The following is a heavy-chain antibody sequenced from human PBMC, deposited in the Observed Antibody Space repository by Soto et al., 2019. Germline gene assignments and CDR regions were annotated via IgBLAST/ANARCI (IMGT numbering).Heavy chain of an antibody. J-gene: IGHJ6*02. CDR1: GFTFRTYW. CDR2: INQDGSEK. CDR3: ARDGSTSWYSYDYHGMAV. Sequence: EVQLVESGGGLVQPGGSLRLSCGASGFTFRTYWLSWVRQVPGKGLEWVANINQDGSEKNYVDSVKGRFTISRDNAKNSLYLQMSSLRAEDTALYYCARDGSTSWYSYDYHGMAVWGQWTTVTVSS. V-gene: IGHV3-7*05. D-gene: IGHD5-18*01.